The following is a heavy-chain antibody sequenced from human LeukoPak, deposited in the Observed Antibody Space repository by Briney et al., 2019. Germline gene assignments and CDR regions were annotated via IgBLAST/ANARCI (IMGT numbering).Heavy chain of an antibody. D-gene: IGHD5-18*01. J-gene: IGHJ5*02. CDR2: INHSGST. CDR3: ARGRYSYGP. Sequence: SETLSLTCAVYGGSFSGYYWSWIRQPPGKGLEWIGEINHSGSTNYNPSLKSRVTISVDTSKNQFSLKLSSVTAADTAVYYCARGRYSYGPWGQGTLVTVSP. V-gene: IGHV4-34*01. CDR1: GGSFSGYY.